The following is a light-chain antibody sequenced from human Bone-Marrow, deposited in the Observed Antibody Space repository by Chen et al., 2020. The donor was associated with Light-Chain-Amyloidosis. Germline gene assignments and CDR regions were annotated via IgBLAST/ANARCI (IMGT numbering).Light chain of an antibody. J-gene: IGLJ3*02. CDR3: QSYQGSSQGV. V-gene: IGLV6-57*01. CDR2: EDD. CDR1: SGSIATNY. Sequence: NFMLTQPHSVSESPGKTVIISCTRSSGSIATNYVQWYQQRPGSSPTTVIYEDDQRPSGVPDRFSGSIDRSSNSASLTISGLKIEDEADYYCQSYQGSSQGVFGGGTNLTVL.